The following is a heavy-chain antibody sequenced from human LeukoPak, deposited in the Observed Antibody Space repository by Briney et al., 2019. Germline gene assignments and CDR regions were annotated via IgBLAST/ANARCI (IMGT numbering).Heavy chain of an antibody. Sequence: ASLKVSCTASGFTFTGYYMHWVRQAPGQGLEWMGWINPNSGGTHFAQNFQGRVTMTRDTSISTAYMELSSLRSDDTAVYYCAGEPSGSGGFYYWGQGTLVTVSS. CDR1: GFTFTGYY. CDR3: AGEPSGSGGFYY. J-gene: IGHJ4*02. CDR2: INPNSGGT. V-gene: IGHV1-2*02. D-gene: IGHD3-10*01.